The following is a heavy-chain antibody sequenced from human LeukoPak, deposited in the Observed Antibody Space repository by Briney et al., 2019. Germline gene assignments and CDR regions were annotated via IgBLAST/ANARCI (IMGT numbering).Heavy chain of an antibody. V-gene: IGHV1-18*01. CDR1: GYTFTSYG. CDR2: ISAYNGNT. J-gene: IGHJ4*02. D-gene: IGHD3-22*01. CDR3: AREYYYDSSGYPDY. Sequence: ASVKVSCKASGYTFTSYGIGWVRQAPGQGLEWIGWISAYNGNTNYAQKLQGRVTMTTDTSTSTAYMELRSLRSDDTAVYYCAREYYYDSSGYPDYWGQGTLVTVSS.